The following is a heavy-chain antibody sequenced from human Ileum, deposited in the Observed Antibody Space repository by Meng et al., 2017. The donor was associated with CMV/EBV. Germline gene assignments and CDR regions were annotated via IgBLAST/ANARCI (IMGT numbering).Heavy chain of an antibody. CDR2: VNGAKGKT. V-gene: IGHV1-3*01. CDR3: ARIESGAHFDS. J-gene: IGHJ4*02. Sequence: QVQLVQSGAEVKKPGASVKVSCKASGYTFTSYAMHWVRQAPGQGLEWMGWVNGAKGKTKYSQKFQDRVTFTRDASANTAYMEMRSLRSEDTAVYYCARIESGAHFDSWGQGTLVTVSS. D-gene: IGHD4-17*01. CDR1: GYTFTSYA.